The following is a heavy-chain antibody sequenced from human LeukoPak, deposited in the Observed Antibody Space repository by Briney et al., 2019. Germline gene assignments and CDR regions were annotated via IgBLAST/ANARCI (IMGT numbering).Heavy chain of an antibody. J-gene: IGHJ4*02. V-gene: IGHV3-21*01. D-gene: IGHD3-10*01. CDR3: ARDLGY. Sequence: PGGSLRLSCAASGFTFSSYSMNWVRQAPGKGLEWVSSITSSSSSIYYADSVKGRFTISRDNAKNSLYLQMDSLRAEDTAVYYCARDLGYWGQGTLVTVSS. CDR2: ITSSSSSI. CDR1: GFTFSSYS.